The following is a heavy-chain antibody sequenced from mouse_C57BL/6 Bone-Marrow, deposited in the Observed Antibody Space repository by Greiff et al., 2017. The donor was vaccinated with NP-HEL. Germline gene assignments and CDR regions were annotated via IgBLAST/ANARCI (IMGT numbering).Heavy chain of an antibody. CDR2: IYPGDGDT. CDR1: GYAFSSSW. J-gene: IGHJ1*03. D-gene: IGHD2-4*01. Sequence: QVQLKESGPELVKPGASVKISCKASGYAFSSSWMNWVKQRPGKGLEWIGRIYPGDGDTNYNGKFKGKATLTADKSSSTAYMQLSSLTSEDSAVYFCARGGGLRRGDWYFDVWGTGTTVTVSS. CDR3: ARGGGLRRGDWYFDV. V-gene: IGHV1-82*01.